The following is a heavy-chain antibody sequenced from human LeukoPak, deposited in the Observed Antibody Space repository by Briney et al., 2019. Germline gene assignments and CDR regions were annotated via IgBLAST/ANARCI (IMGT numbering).Heavy chain of an antibody. CDR1: GFTVSSNY. D-gene: IGHD6-13*01. J-gene: IGHJ4*02. V-gene: IGHV3-53*01. CDR2: TYSGGST. CDR3: ARDAVYSSSWQYY. Sequence: GGSLRLSCAASGFTVSSNYMSWVRQAPGKGLEWVSVTYSGGSTYYADSVKGRFTISRDNSKNTLYLQMNSLRAEDTAVYYRARDAVYSSSWQYYWGQGTLVTVSS.